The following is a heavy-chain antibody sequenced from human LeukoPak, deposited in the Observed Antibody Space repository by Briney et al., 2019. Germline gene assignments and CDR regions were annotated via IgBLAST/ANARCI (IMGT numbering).Heavy chain of an antibody. Sequence: GGSLRLSCAASGFTFSSHWMSWVRQAPGKGLEWVANIKQDGGEQNYVDSVKGRFTISRDNAKNSLYLQMNSLRAEDTALYYCARDKVVGATNFDFWGQGTLVTVSS. D-gene: IGHD1-26*01. V-gene: IGHV3-7*01. J-gene: IGHJ4*02. CDR2: IKQDGGEQ. CDR1: GFTFSSHW. CDR3: ARDKVVGATNFDF.